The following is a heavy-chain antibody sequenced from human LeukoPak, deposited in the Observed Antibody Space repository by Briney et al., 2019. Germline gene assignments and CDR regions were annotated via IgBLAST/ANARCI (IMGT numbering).Heavy chain of an antibody. D-gene: IGHD2-21*01. CDR2: VRNKARNYNT. Sequence: QAGGSLRLSCATSGFTFGDYHMDWVRQAPGKGLEWIGRVRNKARNYNTEYAASVEGRFTISRDASKNSLYLQMDSLKIEDTGVYFCARDGQQGDQSAFDIWGQGTTVTVSS. J-gene: IGHJ3*02. CDR3: ARDGQQGDQSAFDI. V-gene: IGHV3-72*01. CDR1: GFTFGDYH.